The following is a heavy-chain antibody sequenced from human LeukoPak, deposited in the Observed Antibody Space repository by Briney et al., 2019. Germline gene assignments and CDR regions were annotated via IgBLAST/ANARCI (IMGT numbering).Heavy chain of an antibody. CDR1: GFTFDDYA. D-gene: IGHD3-22*01. V-gene: IGHV3-9*01. J-gene: IGHJ4*02. CDR2: ISWNSGNI. CDR3: ARRINYYDSSGYYYVRYFDS. Sequence: GGSLRLSCAASGFTFDDYAMHWVRQAPGKGLEWVSGISWNSGNIGYADSVKGRFTISRDNAKNTLYLQMNSLGAEDTAVYYCARRINYYDSSGYYYVRYFDSWGQGTLVAVSS.